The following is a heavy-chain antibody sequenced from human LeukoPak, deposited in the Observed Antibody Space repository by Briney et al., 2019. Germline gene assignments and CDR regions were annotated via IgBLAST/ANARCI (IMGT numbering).Heavy chain of an antibody. CDR2: IYTSGST. CDR3: ARHSERFTIPEYNWFDP. J-gene: IGHJ5*02. V-gene: IGHV4-4*07. Sequence: SETLSLTCTVSGGSISSYYWSWIRQPAGKGLEWIGRIYTSGSTNYNPSLKSRVTMSVDTSKNQFSLKLSSVTAADTAVYYCARHSERFTIPEYNWFDPWGQGTLVTVSS. CDR1: GGSISSYY. D-gene: IGHD3-10*01.